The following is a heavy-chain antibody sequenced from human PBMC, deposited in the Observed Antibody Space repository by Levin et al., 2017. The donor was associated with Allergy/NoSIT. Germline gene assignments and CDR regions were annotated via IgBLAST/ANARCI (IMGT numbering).Heavy chain of an antibody. CDR2: ISYDGSNK. Sequence: GESLKISCAASGFTFSSYAMHWVRQAPGKGLEWVAVISYDGSNKYYADSVKGRFTISRDNSKNTLYLQMNSLRAEDTAVYYCAREAFPLLGQQLVNDYYYYGMDVWGQGTTVTVSS. V-gene: IGHV3-30-3*01. CDR3: AREAFPLLGQQLVNDYYYYGMDV. CDR1: GFTFSSYA. J-gene: IGHJ6*02. D-gene: IGHD6-13*01.